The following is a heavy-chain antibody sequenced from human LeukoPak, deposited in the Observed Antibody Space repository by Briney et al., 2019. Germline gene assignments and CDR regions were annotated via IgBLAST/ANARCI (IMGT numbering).Heavy chain of an antibody. Sequence: TSETLSLTCTVSGGSISSYYWTWIRQPPEKALEWIGYIYYSGRTSYNPSLKSRVTMSVDTSKNQFSLKLSSVTAADTAVYYCARDGNPWNLDVWGRGTLVTVSS. CDR3: ARDGNPWNLDV. CDR2: IYYSGRT. D-gene: IGHD1-14*01. CDR1: GGSISSYY. V-gene: IGHV4-59*01. J-gene: IGHJ2*01.